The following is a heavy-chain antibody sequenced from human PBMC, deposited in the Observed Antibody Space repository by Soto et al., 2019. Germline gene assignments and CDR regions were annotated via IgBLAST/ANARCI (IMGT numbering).Heavy chain of an antibody. V-gene: IGHV4-34*01. CDR2: INHRGST. J-gene: IGHJ6*02. Sequence: SETLSLTCAVYGGSFSGYYWSWIRQPPGKGLEWIGEINHRGSTNYNPSHKSRVTISVDTSKNQFSLKLSSVTAANTAVYYCARGYSGYVSRPYYYYYFGIDVWGQGTTVTVSS. CDR3: ARGYSGYVSRPYYYYYFGIDV. CDR1: GGSFSGYY. D-gene: IGHD5-12*01.